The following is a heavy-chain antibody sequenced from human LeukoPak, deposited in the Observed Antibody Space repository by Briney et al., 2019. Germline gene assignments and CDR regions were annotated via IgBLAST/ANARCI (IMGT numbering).Heavy chain of an antibody. D-gene: IGHD3-22*01. CDR3: AKDPDYYYDSSGYLAY. J-gene: IGHJ4*02. CDR2: ISGSGGST. CDR1: GFTFSSYA. Sequence: PGGSLRLSCAASGFTFSSYAMSWVRQAPGNGLEWVSAISGSGGSTYYADSVKGRFTISRDNSKNTLYLQMNSLRAEDTAVYYCAKDPDYYYDSSGYLAYWGQGTLVTVSS. V-gene: IGHV3-23*01.